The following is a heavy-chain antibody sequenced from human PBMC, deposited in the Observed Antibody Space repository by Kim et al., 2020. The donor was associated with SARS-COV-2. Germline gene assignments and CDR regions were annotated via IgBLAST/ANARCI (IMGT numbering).Heavy chain of an antibody. V-gene: IGHV3-23*01. Sequence: GGSLRLSCAASGFTFSSYAMSWVRQAPGKGLEWVSAISGSGGSTYYADSVKGRFTISRDNSKNTLYLQMNSLRAEDTAVYYCARGGSSWFLYYFDYWGQGTLVTASS. J-gene: IGHJ4*02. CDR3: ARGGSSWFLYYFDY. D-gene: IGHD6-13*01. CDR2: ISGSGGST. CDR1: GFTFSSYA.